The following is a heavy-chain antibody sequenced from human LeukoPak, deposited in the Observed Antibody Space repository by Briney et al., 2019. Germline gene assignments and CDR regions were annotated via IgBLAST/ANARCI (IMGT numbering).Heavy chain of an antibody. CDR2: IYYSWST. D-gene: IGHD2-2*01. Sequence: SETLSLTCSVSGGPISGYYWMWIRQPPGKVLEGIGYIYYSWSTTYNPSLKSRVTISVDTSKNHFSLKLSSVTAADTAVYYCARRVSASGRDYFDYWGQGTLVTVSS. CDR1: GGPISGYY. CDR3: ARRVSASGRDYFDY. V-gene: IGHV4-59*12. J-gene: IGHJ4*02.